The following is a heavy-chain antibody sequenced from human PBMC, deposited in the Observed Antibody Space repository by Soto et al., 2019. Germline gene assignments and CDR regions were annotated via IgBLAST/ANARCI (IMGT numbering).Heavy chain of an antibody. D-gene: IGHD1-26*01. V-gene: IGHV1-69*01. Sequence: QVQLVQSGAEVKKPGSSVKVSCKASGGNFRRYTISWVRQAPGQGLEWMGGINPLFGTAYYLQKYQARVTLIADESTSTSYMELSSLRSEDTAVYYCASHSPGGSFHRDYYYGMDVWGQGTTVTVSS. CDR2: INPLFGTA. J-gene: IGHJ6*02. CDR3: ASHSPGGSFHRDYYYGMDV. CDR1: GGNFRRYT.